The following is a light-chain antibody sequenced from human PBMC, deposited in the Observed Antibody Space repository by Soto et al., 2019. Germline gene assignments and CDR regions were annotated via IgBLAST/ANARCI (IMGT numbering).Light chain of an antibody. V-gene: IGKV3-11*01. Sequence: EVVLTQSPATLSLSPGDRATLSCRASQSVGDYLAWYQQKPGQPPRLLVYDATRRAPGTPARFSGRGSATDFTLTIRSLEPEDFAVYYCHHRSSWPLTFGGGTKVEI. CDR3: HHRSSWPLT. CDR2: DAT. CDR1: QSVGDY. J-gene: IGKJ4*01.